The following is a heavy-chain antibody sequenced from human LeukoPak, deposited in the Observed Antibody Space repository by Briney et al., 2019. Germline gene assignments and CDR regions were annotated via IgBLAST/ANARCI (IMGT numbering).Heavy chain of an antibody. CDR2: INPNSGGT. CDR3: ARRSVIAAAGLYNWFDP. J-gene: IGHJ5*02. D-gene: IGHD6-13*01. V-gene: IGHV1-2*02. Sequence: GASVKVSRKASGYTFTGYYMHWVRQAPGQGLEWMGWINPNSGGTNNAQKFQGRVTMTRDTSISTAYKELSRLRSDDTAVYYCARRSVIAAAGLYNWFDPWGQGTLVTVSS. CDR1: GYTFTGYY.